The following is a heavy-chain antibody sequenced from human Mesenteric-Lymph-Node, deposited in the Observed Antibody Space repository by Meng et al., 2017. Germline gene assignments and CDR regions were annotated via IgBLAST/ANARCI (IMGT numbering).Heavy chain of an antibody. CDR2: ISSSSSYI. D-gene: IGHD3-16*01. Sequence: EVEVVGSGGGLVKPGGSLRLSCAASGFTFSSYSMNWVRQAPGKGLEWVSSISSSSSYIYYADSVKGRFTISRDNAKNSLYLQMNSLRAEDTAVYYCAKDGGVGFTDFDYWGQGTLVTVSS. CDR1: GFTFSSYS. CDR3: AKDGGVGFTDFDY. V-gene: IGHV3-21*01. J-gene: IGHJ4*02.